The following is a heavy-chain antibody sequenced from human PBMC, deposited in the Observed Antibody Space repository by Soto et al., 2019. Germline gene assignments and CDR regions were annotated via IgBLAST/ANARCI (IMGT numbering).Heavy chain of an antibody. CDR2: ISYDGSNK. J-gene: IGHJ6*02. D-gene: IGHD3-3*01. Sequence: QVQLVESGGGVVQPGRSLRLSCAASGFTFSSYAMHWVRQAPGTGLEWVAVISYDGSNKYYADSVKGRFTISRDNSKNTLYLQMNSLRAEDTAVYYCARDRILITIFGVVITRYYYYGMDVWGQGTTVTVSS. CDR1: GFTFSSYA. CDR3: ARDRILITIFGVVITRYYYYGMDV. V-gene: IGHV3-30-3*01.